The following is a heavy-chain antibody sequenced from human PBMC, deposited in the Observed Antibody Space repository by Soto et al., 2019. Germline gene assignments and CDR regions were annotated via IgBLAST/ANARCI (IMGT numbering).Heavy chain of an antibody. Sequence: QVQLVQSGAEVKKPGSSVKVSCKASGGTFSSYTISWVRQAPGQGLEWMGRIIPILGIANYAQKFQGRVTITADKSTSTAYMELSSLRSEDTAVYYCARWGVGGYQGDYWGQGTLVTVSA. J-gene: IGHJ4*02. CDR1: GGTFSSYT. CDR3: ARWGVGGYQGDY. D-gene: IGHD3-10*01. V-gene: IGHV1-69*02. CDR2: IIPILGIA.